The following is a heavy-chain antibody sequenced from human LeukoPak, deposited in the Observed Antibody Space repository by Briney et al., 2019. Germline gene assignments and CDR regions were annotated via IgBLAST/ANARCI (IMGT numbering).Heavy chain of an antibody. J-gene: IGHJ4*02. V-gene: IGHV3-73*01. CDR3: ARDKFVGYYDFWSGPAPADYFDY. CDR1: GFTFSGST. Sequence: GGSLRLSCAASGFTFSGSTMHWVRQASGKGLEWVGRIRSKANSYATAYAASVKGRFTISRDNSKNTLYLQMNSLRAEDTAVYYCARDKFVGYYDFWSGPAPADYFDYWGQGTLVTVSS. D-gene: IGHD3-3*01. CDR2: IRSKANSYAT.